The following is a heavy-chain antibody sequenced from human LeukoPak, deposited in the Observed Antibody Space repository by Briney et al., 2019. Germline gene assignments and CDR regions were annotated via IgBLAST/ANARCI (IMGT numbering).Heavy chain of an antibody. CDR3: ARVSDRLGGELLNY. J-gene: IGHJ4*02. CDR2: ISSGSSTI. V-gene: IGHV3-48*04. CDR1: GFTFSSYS. Sequence: PGGSLRLSCAASGFTFSSYSMNWVRQAPGKGLEWVSYISSGSSTIYYADSVKGRFTISRDNAKNSLYLQMNSLRAEDTAVYYCARVSDRLGGELLNYWGQGTLVTVSS. D-gene: IGHD1-26*01.